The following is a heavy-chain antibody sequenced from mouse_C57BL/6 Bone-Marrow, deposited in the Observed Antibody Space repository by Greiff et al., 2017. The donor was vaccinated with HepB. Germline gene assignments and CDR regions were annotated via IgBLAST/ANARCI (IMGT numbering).Heavy chain of an antibody. CDR2: IDPSDSNT. CDR3: ARPLLYYFAY. Sequence: QVQLQQPGAELVKPGASVKLSCKASGYTFTSYWMQWVKQRPGQGLEWIGEIDPSDSNTNYNQKFKGKATLTVDPSSSTAYMQLSSLTSEDSAVYYCARPLLYYFAYWGQGTLVTVSA. V-gene: IGHV1-50*01. CDR1: GYTFTSYW. D-gene: IGHD2-12*01. J-gene: IGHJ3*01.